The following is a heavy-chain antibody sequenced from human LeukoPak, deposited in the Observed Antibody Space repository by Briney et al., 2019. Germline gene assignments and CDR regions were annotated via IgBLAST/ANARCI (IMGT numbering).Heavy chain of an antibody. V-gene: IGHV4-38-2*02. CDR3: ARELWFGELAWFDP. CDR1: GYSISSGYY. D-gene: IGHD3-10*01. Sequence: SETLSLTCTVSGYSISSGYYWGWIRQPPGKGLEWIGSIYHSGSTYYNPSLKSRVTISVDTSKNQFSLKLSSVTAADTAVYYCARELWFGELAWFDPWGQGTLVTVSS. CDR2: IYHSGST. J-gene: IGHJ5*02.